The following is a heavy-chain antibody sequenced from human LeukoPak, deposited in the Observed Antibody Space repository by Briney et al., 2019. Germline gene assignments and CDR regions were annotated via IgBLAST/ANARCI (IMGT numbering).Heavy chain of an antibody. CDR3: AKDRYDTAMVNYYMDV. V-gene: IGHV3-43D*03. CDR2: ISWDGGST. CDR1: GFTFDDYA. J-gene: IGHJ6*03. D-gene: IGHD5-18*01. Sequence: GGSLRLSCAASGFTFDDYAMHWVRQAPGKGLEWVSLISWDGGSTYYADSVKGRFTISRDNSKNSLYLQMNSLRAEDTALYYCAKDRYDTAMVNYYMDVWGKGTTFTVSS.